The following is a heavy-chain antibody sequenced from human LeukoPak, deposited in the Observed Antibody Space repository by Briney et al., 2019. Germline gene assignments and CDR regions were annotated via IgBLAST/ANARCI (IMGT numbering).Heavy chain of an antibody. J-gene: IGHJ5*02. CDR2: ISGSGSII. CDR1: GFNFNNYG. CDR3: ARVYSPFSTWFDP. Sequence: GGSLRLSCAASGFNFNNYGMNWVRQAPGKGLEWISYISGSGSIIYDADSVKGRFTISRDNAKYSLYLQMNSLRAEDTAVYHCARVYSPFSTWFDPWGQGTLVTVSS. V-gene: IGHV3-48*03. D-gene: IGHD1-26*01.